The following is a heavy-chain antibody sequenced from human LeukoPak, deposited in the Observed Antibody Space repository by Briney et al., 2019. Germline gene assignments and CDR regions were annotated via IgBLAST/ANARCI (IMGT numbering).Heavy chain of an antibody. D-gene: IGHD2-8*01. CDR3: TRGRGPDEINGLDI. CDR1: GFTFRGYD. Sequence: PGGSLRLSYAASGFTFRGYDMHWVRQGIGKGLEWVSAIYIAGDTYYPDSVKGRFTIFRENAKNSLYLQMNNLRAGDTAVYYCTRGRGPDEINGLDIWGQEIMVPVPS. CDR2: IYIAGDT. J-gene: IGHJ3*02. V-gene: IGHV3-13*01.